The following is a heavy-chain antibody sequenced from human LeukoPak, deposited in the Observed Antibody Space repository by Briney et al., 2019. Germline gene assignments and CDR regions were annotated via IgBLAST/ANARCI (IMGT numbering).Heavy chain of an antibody. Sequence: SQTLSLTCTVSGGSISSSSYYWGWIRQPPGEGLEWIGSIYYSGSTYYNPSLKSRVTISVDTSKNQFSLKLSSVTAADTAVYYCARLARIVVVVPAAIWVDYWGQGTLVTVSS. CDR2: IYYSGST. D-gene: IGHD2-2*02. CDR3: ARLARIVVVVPAAIWVDY. V-gene: IGHV4-39*01. CDR1: GGSISSSSYY. J-gene: IGHJ4*02.